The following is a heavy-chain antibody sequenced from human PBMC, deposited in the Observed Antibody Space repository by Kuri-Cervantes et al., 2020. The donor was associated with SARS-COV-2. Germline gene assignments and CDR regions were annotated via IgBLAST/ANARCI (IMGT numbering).Heavy chain of an antibody. CDR3: ARDGYDFWSGYYTFDYYYYYMDV. CDR1: GYTFTSYG. J-gene: IGHJ6*03. Sequence: GGSLRLSCKASGYTFTSYGISWVRQAPGQGLEWMGWISAYNGNTNYAQKLQGRVTMTTDTSTSTAYMELRSLRSDDTAVYYCARDGYDFWSGYYTFDYYYYYMDVWGKGTTVTVSS. D-gene: IGHD3-3*01. CDR2: ISAYNGNT. V-gene: IGHV1-18*01.